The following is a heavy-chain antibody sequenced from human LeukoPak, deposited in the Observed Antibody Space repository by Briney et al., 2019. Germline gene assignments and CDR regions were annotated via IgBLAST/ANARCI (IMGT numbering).Heavy chain of an antibody. CDR1: GFTFSDYY. CDR3: ARVVAGEPPDY. V-gene: IGHV3-11*06. Sequence: GGSLRLSCAASGFTFSDYYMSWIRQAPGKGLEWVSYISSSSSYTNYADSVKGRFTISRDNAKNSLYLQMNNLRAEDTAVYYCARVVAGEPPDYWGQGTLVTVSS. D-gene: IGHD2-15*01. J-gene: IGHJ4*02. CDR2: ISSSSSYT.